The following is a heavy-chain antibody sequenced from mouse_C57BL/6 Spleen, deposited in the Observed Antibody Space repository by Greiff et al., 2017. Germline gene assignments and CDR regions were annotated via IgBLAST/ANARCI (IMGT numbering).Heavy chain of an antibody. Sequence: QVQLQQSGAELVRPGASVTLSCKASGSTFTDYEMPWVKQTPVHGLEWIGAIGPETGGTAYTQKFKGKAILTADKSSSTAYMELRSLTSEDSAVYYCTRKVWFDYWGQGTTLTVSS. CDR2: IGPETGGT. V-gene: IGHV1-15*01. J-gene: IGHJ2*01. CDR1: GSTFTDYE. CDR3: TRKVWFDY.